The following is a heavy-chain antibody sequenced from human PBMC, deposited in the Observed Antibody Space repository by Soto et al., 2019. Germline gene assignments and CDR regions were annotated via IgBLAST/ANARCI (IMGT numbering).Heavy chain of an antibody. D-gene: IGHD2-15*01. CDR3: ARDKDRQQLGGNYYYGIDV. V-gene: IGHV1-69*12. J-gene: IGHJ6*02. CDR2: IIPIFSTP. CDR1: GGTFGNSA. Sequence: QVQLVQSGAEVKKPGSSVTVSCKASGGTFGNSAISWVRQAPGQGLEWMGGIIPIFSTPDYAQKFQGRVTITADESTTTAYMELKSLKSEDTAVYYCARDKDRQQLGGNYYYGIDVWGQGTTVTVSS.